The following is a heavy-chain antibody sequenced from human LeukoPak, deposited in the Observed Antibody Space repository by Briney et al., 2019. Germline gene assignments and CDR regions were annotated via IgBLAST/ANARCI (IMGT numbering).Heavy chain of an antibody. J-gene: IGHJ4*02. D-gene: IGHD1-26*01. CDR2: IGTVGDT. CDR3: ARGAGGSFLD. Sequence: GGSLRLSCAASGFTFSTYDMHWVREATGKGLEWVSAIGTVGDTYYPGSVKGRFTISRENAKNSLYLQMKSLRAGDTAVCYCARGAGGSFLDWGQGTLVTVSS. CDR1: GFTFSTYD. V-gene: IGHV3-13*01.